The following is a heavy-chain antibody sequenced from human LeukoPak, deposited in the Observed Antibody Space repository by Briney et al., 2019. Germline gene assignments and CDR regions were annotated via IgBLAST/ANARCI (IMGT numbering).Heavy chain of an antibody. CDR1: GYSFTSYW. CDR2: IYPGDFDT. CDR3: ARPVAAAYDAFDI. Sequence: GESLKISCKGSGYSFTSYWIVWVRQMPGKGLEWIGIIYPGDFDTRYSPSFQGQVTISADKSISTAYLQWSSLKASDTAMYYCARPVAAAYDAFDIWGQGTMVTVSS. D-gene: IGHD6-13*01. J-gene: IGHJ3*02. V-gene: IGHV5-51*01.